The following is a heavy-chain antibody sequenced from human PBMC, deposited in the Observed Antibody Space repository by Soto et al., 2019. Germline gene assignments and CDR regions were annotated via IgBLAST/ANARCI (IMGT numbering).Heavy chain of an antibody. D-gene: IGHD5-12*01. J-gene: IGHJ6*02. CDR1: GYTFTRSG. CDR3: AREGVAPYYYYGMDV. V-gene: IGHV1-18*01. Sequence: QVQLVQSGAEVKKPGASVKVSCKASGYTFTRSGISWVRQAPGQGPEWMGWISSYNGDTNYAQRFQGRVTMTPDTSTSTAYMELRSLRSDDTAVYYCAREGVAPYYYYGMDVWGQGTPVTVSS. CDR2: ISSYNGDT.